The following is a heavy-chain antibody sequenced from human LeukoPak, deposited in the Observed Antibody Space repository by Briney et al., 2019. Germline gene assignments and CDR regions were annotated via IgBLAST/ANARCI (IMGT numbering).Heavy chain of an antibody. D-gene: IGHD3-10*01. CDR1: VFIFSNYA. CDR2: ISSSGDST. V-gene: IGHV3-64*01. Sequence: GGSLRLSCAASVFIFSNYAMHWVRQAPGKRLEYVSAISSSGDSTYYANSVEGRFTISRDNSKNTLYLQMASLRAEDMAVYYCARDTNGSSGRGYMDVWGKGTTVTISS. CDR3: ARDTNGSSGRGYMDV. J-gene: IGHJ6*03.